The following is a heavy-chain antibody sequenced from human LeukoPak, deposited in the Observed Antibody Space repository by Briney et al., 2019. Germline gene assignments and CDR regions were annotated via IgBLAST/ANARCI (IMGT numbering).Heavy chain of an antibody. Sequence: ASVKVSCKASGYTFTGYYMHWVRQAPGQGLEWMGWINPNSGGTNYAQKFQGRVTMTRNTSISTAYMELSSLRSEDTAVYYCATSVGRYSSSWYEDYWGQGTLVTVSS. CDR1: GYTFTGYY. CDR3: ATSVGRYSSSWYEDY. D-gene: IGHD6-13*01. J-gene: IGHJ4*02. V-gene: IGHV1-2*02. CDR2: INPNSGGT.